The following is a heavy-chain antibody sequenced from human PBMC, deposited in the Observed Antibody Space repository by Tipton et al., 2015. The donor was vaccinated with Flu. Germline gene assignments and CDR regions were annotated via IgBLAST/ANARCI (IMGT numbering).Heavy chain of an antibody. Sequence: TLSLTCTVSGGSFSDSYWSWIRQPAGKGLEWIGRIYTSGITNYNPSLKSRVIMSVDTSKNQFSLNLTSVTAADTAGYYCARLYKSGGTWGQGTQVTVSS. CDR2: IYTSGIT. V-gene: IGHV4-4*07. D-gene: IGHD6-19*01. J-gene: IGHJ4*02. CDR3: ARLYKSGGT. CDR1: GGSFSDSY.